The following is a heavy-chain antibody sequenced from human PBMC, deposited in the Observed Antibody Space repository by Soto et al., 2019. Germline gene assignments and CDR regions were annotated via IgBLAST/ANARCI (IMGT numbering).Heavy chain of an antibody. D-gene: IGHD2-15*01. J-gene: IGHJ4*02. Sequence: EVQLVESGGGLVQPGGSLKLSCAASGFTFSGSAMHWVRQASGKGLEWVGRIRSKANSYATAYAASVKGRFIISRDDSKNTAYLQMNSLKTEDTAVYYCTRQGYCSGGSCFDFDYWGQGTLVTVSS. CDR2: IRSKANSYAT. CDR1: GFTFSGSA. CDR3: TRQGYCSGGSCFDFDY. V-gene: IGHV3-73*01.